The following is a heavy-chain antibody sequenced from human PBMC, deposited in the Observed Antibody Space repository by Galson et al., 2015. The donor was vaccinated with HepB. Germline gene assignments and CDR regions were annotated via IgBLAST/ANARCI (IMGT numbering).Heavy chain of an antibody. Sequence: SLRLSCAASGFTFSAYGMHWVRQAPAKGLEWVAVISYDGYNKYYADSVKGRFTISRDNAKNTLYLQVNSLRAEDTAVYYCAKDGGMGAALDYWGQGTLVTVSS. CDR3: AKDGGMGAALDY. V-gene: IGHV3-30*18. D-gene: IGHD1-26*01. J-gene: IGHJ4*02. CDR2: ISYDGYNK. CDR1: GFTFSAYG.